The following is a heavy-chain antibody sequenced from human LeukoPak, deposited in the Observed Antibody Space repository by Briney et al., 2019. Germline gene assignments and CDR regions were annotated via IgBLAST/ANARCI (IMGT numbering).Heavy chain of an antibody. CDR2: ISYDGSNK. J-gene: IGHJ4*02. V-gene: IGHV3-30*18. CDR1: GFTFSSYG. Sequence: GGSLRLSCAASGFTFSSYGMHWVRQAPGKGLEWVAVISYDGSNKYYADSVKGRFTISRDNSKNTLYLQMNSLRAEDTAVYYCAKDISYASSGYLPGYWGQGTLVTVSS. CDR3: AKDISYASSGYLPGY. D-gene: IGHD3-22*01.